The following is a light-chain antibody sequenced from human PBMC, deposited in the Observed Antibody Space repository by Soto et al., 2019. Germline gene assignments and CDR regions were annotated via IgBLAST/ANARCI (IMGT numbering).Light chain of an antibody. CDR1: SSDVGTYDF. J-gene: IGLJ1*01. CDR3: SSYAGSDIYV. Sequence: QSVLTQPRSVSGSPGQSVTISCTGTSSDVGTYDFVSWYQQHPGKAPRLMIFDVSERPSGVPDRFSGYKSGNTASLTVSGLQADDEADYYCSSYAGSDIYVFGTGTKVTV. V-gene: IGLV2-11*01. CDR2: DVS.